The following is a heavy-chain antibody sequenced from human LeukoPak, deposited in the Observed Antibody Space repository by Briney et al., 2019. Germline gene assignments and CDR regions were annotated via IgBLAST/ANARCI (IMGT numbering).Heavy chain of an antibody. CDR2: ISAYNGNT. D-gene: IGHD4-23*01. Sequence: ASVKVSCKASGYTFTSYGISWVRQAPGQGLEWMGWISAYNGNTNYVQKLQGRVTMTTDTSTSTVYMELRSLRSDDTAVYYCARGATVVSTADYWGQGTLVTVSS. CDR1: GYTFTSYG. J-gene: IGHJ4*02. CDR3: ARGATVVSTADY. V-gene: IGHV1-18*01.